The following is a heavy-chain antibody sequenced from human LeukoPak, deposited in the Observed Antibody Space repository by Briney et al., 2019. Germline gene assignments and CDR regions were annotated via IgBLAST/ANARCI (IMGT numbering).Heavy chain of an antibody. CDR2: ISVYNGNT. CDR1: GNTFNNYA. D-gene: IGHD6-19*01. Sequence: ASVKVSCKASGNTFNNYAISWVRQAPGQGLEWMGWISVYNGNTKYAQKVQGRVTMTTDTSTSTAYMELRSLRSDDTAVYYCARDFEGYSSGWYGSWGQGTLVTVSS. V-gene: IGHV1-18*01. CDR3: ARDFEGYSSGWYGS. J-gene: IGHJ5*01.